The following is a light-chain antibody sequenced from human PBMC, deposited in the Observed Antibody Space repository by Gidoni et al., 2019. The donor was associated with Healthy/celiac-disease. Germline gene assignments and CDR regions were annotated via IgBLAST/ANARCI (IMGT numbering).Light chain of an antibody. CDR3: AAWDDSLNAFYV. Sequence: QSVLTQPPSASGTPGQLVTIPCSGSSSNIGSNTVNWYPQLPGTAPKLLIYSNNQRPSGVPDRFSGSKSGTSASLAISGLQSEDEADYYCAAWDDSLNAFYVFGTGTKVTVL. CDR2: SNN. CDR1: SSNIGSNT. J-gene: IGLJ1*01. V-gene: IGLV1-44*01.